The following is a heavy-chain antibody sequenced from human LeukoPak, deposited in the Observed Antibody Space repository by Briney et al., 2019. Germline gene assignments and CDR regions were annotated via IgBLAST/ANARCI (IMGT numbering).Heavy chain of an antibody. V-gene: IGHV3-33*01. CDR3: ARSHYDSSGYLGY. CDR2: IWYDGSNK. J-gene: IGHJ4*02. CDR1: GFTFSSYG. D-gene: IGHD3-22*01. Sequence: PGRSLRLSCAASGFTFSSYGMHWVRQAPGKGLEWVAVIWYDGSNKYYADSVKGRFTISRDNSKNTLYLQMNSLRAEDTAVCYCARSHYDSSGYLGYWGQGTLVTVSS.